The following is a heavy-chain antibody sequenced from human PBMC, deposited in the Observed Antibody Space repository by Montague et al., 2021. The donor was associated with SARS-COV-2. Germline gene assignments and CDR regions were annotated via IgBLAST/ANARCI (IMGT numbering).Heavy chain of an antibody. V-gene: IGHV4-34*01. CDR1: GGSFSGYY. J-gene: IGHJ4*02. Sequence: SETLSLTCAVYGGSFSGYYWSWIRQPPGKGLEWIGEINHSGRTNYNPSLKSRVTISVDTSKNQFSLKLSSVTAADTAVYYCARGSSILWWWPFDYWGQGTLVTVSS. D-gene: IGHD2-21*01. CDR2: INHSGRT. CDR3: ARGSSILWWWPFDY.